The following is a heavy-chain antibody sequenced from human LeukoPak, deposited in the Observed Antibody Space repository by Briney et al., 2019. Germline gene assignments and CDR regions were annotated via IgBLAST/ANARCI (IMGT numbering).Heavy chain of an antibody. CDR2: IKQDGSEK. V-gene: IGHV3-7*03. Sequence: GGSLRLSCAASGFTFSNYWMNWVRQAPGKGLEWVANIKQDGSEKYYVDSVKGRFTISRDNAKNSLYLQMNSLRSEDTAVYYCARGKEWYYYDSSGYLNWGQGTLVTVSS. CDR1: GFTFSNYW. J-gene: IGHJ4*02. CDR3: ARGKEWYYYDSSGYLN. D-gene: IGHD3-22*01.